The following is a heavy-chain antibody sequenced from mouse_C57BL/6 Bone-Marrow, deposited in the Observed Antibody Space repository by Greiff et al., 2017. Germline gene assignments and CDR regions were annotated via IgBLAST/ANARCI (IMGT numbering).Heavy chain of an antibody. CDR2: IDPSDSET. CDR1: GYTFTSYW. D-gene: IGHD1-1*01. V-gene: IGHV1-52*01. Sequence: VQLQQPGAELVRPGSSVKLSCKASGYTFTSYWMHWVKQRPIQGLEWIGNIDPSDSETHYNQKFKDKATLTVDKSSSTAYMQLSSLTSEDSAVYYCAKNIITTVGYAMDYWGQGTSVTVSS. CDR3: AKNIITTVGYAMDY. J-gene: IGHJ4*01.